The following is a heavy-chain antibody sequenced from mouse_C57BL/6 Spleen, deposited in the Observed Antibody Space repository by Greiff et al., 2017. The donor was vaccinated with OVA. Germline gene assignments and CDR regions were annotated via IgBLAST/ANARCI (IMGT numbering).Heavy chain of an antibody. J-gene: IGHJ4*01. V-gene: IGHV1-15*01. D-gene: IGHD2-3*01. Sequence: QVQLQQSGAELVRPGASVTLSCKASGYTFTDYEMHWVKQTPVHGLEWIGAIDPETGGTAYNQKFKGKAILTADKSSSTAYMELRSLTSEDSAVYYCTGRIYDGCMDYWGQGTSVTVSS. CDR3: TGRIYDGCMDY. CDR1: GYTFTDYE. CDR2: IDPETGGT.